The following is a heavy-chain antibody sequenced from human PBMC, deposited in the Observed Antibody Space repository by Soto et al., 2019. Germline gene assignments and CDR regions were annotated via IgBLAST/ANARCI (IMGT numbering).Heavy chain of an antibody. J-gene: IGHJ4*02. CDR1: GFTFSDYY. D-gene: IGHD6-13*01. Sequence: QVQLVESGGGLVKPGGSLRLSCAASGFTFSDYYMSWIRQAPGKGLEWVSYIVIGSDYTNYADSVKGRFTISRDNAKNLLYREMNSLRVEDTAVYFWARIRASSWYMGGYLDYWGQGTLVTVSS. CDR2: IVIGSDYT. CDR3: ARIRASSWYMGGYLDY. V-gene: IGHV3-11*06.